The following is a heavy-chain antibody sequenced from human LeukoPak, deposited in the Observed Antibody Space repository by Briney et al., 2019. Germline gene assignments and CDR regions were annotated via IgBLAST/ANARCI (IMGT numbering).Heavy chain of an antibody. Sequence: TSETLSLTCTVSGGSISGSNYYWGWIRQPPGKGLEWIGSIYYSGSTYYNPSLKSRVTIFVDTSKNQFSLKVRSVTAADTAVYYCAGRHYGDYDGSWFDPWGQGTLVTVSS. CDR2: IYYSGST. D-gene: IGHD4-17*01. V-gene: IGHV4-39*01. CDR3: AGRHYGDYDGSWFDP. J-gene: IGHJ5*02. CDR1: GGSISGSNYY.